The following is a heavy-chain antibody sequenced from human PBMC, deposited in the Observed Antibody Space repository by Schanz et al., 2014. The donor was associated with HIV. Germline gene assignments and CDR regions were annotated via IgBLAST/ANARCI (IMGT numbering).Heavy chain of an antibody. CDR1: GFTFRNFG. CDR2: ISVSGNSI. D-gene: IGHD4-17*01. Sequence: VQLVESGGGVVQPGRSLRLSCAASGFTFRNFGMHWIRQAPGKGLQWISYISVSGNSIYYADSVKGRFTISRDNAKNTLYLQMNSLRAEDTAVYYCATAAVTDYSDNWGQGTLVTVSS. V-gene: IGHV3-48*04. J-gene: IGHJ4*02. CDR3: ATAAVTDYSDN.